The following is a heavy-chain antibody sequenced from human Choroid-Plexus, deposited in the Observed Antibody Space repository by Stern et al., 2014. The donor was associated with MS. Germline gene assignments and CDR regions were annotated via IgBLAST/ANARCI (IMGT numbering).Heavy chain of an antibody. J-gene: IGHJ5*02. D-gene: IGHD2/OR15-2a*01. CDR3: AKDRQYLTYFFDH. V-gene: IGHV3-30*18. CDR1: GFTFGSCA. CDR2: VSYDGSNK. Sequence: MQLVESGGGVVQPGRPLRLSCVASGFTFGSCAMHWVRQAPGKRLEWVAGVSYDGSNKYYADSVKGRFTISRDNSQNTLYMQMSSLRPEDTAVYYCAKDRQYLTYFFDHWGQGSLVTVSS.